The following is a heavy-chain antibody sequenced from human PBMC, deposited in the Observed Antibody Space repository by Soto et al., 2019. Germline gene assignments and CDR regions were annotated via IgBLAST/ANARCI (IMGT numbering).Heavy chain of an antibody. CDR1: GFTFSSYA. Sequence: GGSLRLSCAASGFTFSSYAMHWVRQAPGKGLEWVAVISYDGSNKYYADSVKGRFTISRDNSKNTLYLQMNSLRAEDTAVYYCAREGDGSLWFGELLFGYYYYGMDVWGQGTTVTVSS. J-gene: IGHJ6*02. V-gene: IGHV3-30-3*01. D-gene: IGHD3-10*01. CDR2: ISYDGSNK. CDR3: AREGDGSLWFGELLFGYYYYGMDV.